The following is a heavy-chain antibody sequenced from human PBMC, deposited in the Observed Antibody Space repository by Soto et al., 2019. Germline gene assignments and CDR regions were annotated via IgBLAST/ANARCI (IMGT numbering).Heavy chain of an antibody. J-gene: IGHJ5*02. CDR1: GYTFTRYT. D-gene: IGHD2-15*01. Sequence: ASVKVSCKASGYTFTRYTMNWVRQAPGQRLEWMRWINPDNGNTKSSQKFQDRVIITRDTSASTAYVDLSSLRSEDTAVYYCARGIATGQLDPWGQGTLVTVSS. V-gene: IGHV1-3*01. CDR3: ARGIATGQLDP. CDR2: INPDNGNT.